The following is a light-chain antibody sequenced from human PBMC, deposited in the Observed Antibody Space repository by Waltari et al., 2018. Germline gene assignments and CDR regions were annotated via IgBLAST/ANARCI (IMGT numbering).Light chain of an antibody. CDR3: QQYGSSF. V-gene: IGKV3-20*01. CDR2: GAS. CDR1: QSVSSSY. J-gene: IGKJ4*01. Sequence: EIVLTQSPGTLSLSPGERATLSCRASQSVSSSYLAWYQQKPGQAPRLLIYGASSRATGIPDRFSGSGSGTDFTLTISRLEPEDFAVYYCQQYGSSFFGGGTKVGIK.